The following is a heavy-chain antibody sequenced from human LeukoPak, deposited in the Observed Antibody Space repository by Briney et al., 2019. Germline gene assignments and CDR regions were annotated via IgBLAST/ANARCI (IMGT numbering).Heavy chain of an antibody. D-gene: IGHD2-21*02. CDR1: GGSFSGYY. CDR3: ARSYCGGDCYPLDAFDI. Sequence: PSETLSLTCAVYGGSFSGYYWSWIRQPPGKGLEWIGEINHSGSTNYNPSLKSRVTISVDTSKNQFSLKLSSVTAADTAVYYCARSYCGGDCYPLDAFDIWGQGTMVTVSS. V-gene: IGHV4-34*01. J-gene: IGHJ3*02. CDR2: INHSGST.